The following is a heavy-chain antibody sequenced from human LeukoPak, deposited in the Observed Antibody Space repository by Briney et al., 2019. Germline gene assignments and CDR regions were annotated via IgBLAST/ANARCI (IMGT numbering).Heavy chain of an antibody. Sequence: SETLSLTCAVYGGSFSGYYSSWIRQPPGKGLEWIGEINHSGSTNYNPSLKSRVTISVDTSKNQFSLKLSSVTAADTAVYYCARENYYGSGSYYPYYYYGMDVWGQGTTVTVSS. D-gene: IGHD3-10*01. V-gene: IGHV4-34*01. J-gene: IGHJ6*02. CDR1: GGSFSGYY. CDR2: INHSGST. CDR3: ARENYYGSGSYYPYYYYGMDV.